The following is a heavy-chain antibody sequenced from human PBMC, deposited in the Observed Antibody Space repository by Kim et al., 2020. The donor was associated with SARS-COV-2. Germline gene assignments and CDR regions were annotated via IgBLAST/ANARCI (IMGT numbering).Heavy chain of an antibody. CDR2: IWIDGSDK. J-gene: IGHJ4*02. CDR3: ARDVRSYYFDY. CDR1: GFTFSAYG. V-gene: IGHV3-33*01. D-gene: IGHD3-10*02. Sequence: GGSLRPSCATSGFTFSAYGMHWVRQAPGKGLDWVASIWIDGSDKYYADSVKGRFTISRYNSNNTLYLQMHNLTAEDTAVYWCARDVRSYYFDYWGQATL.